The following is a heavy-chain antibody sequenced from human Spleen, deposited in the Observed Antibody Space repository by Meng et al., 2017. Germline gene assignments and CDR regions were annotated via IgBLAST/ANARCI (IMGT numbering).Heavy chain of an antibody. V-gene: IGHV6-1*01. Sequence: SETLSLTCAISGDSVSSNSAAWNWIRQSPSRGLEWLGRTYYRSTWYNDYAVSVKSRITINPDTSKNQLSLQLNSVTPEDTAVYYCARDGSGVVAGTNDDAFDIWGQGTMVTVSS. D-gene: IGHD6-19*01. CDR2: TYYRSTWYN. CDR1: GDSVSSNSAA. J-gene: IGHJ3*02. CDR3: ARDGSGVVAGTNDDAFDI.